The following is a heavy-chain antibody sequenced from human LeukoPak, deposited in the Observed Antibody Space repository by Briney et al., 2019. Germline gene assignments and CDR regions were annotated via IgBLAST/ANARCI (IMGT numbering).Heavy chain of an antibody. CDR2: IWYDGSNK. CDR1: GFTFSYYA. Sequence: PGGSLRLSCVASGFTFSYYAMHWVRQAPGKGLEWVAVIWYDGSNKYYADSVKGRFTISRDNSKNTLYLQMNSLRAEDTAVYYCAGNYGPYYFDYWGQGTLVTVSS. CDR3: AGNYGPYYFDY. V-gene: IGHV3-33*08. D-gene: IGHD3-10*01. J-gene: IGHJ4*02.